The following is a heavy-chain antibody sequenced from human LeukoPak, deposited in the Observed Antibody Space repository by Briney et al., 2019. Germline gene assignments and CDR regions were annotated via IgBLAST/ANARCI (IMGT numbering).Heavy chain of an antibody. CDR1: GGSISSGSYY. J-gene: IGHJ4*02. CDR3: AKDPSYYGSTSNNDY. CDR2: IYTSGST. V-gene: IGHV4-61*02. Sequence: PSETLSLTCTLSGGSISSGSYYWSWLRQPAATGLEWIGRIYTSGSTNYNPSLKSRVTISVDTSKNQFSLKLSSVTAADTAVYYCAKDPSYYGSTSNNDYWGQGTLVTVSS. D-gene: IGHD3-10*01.